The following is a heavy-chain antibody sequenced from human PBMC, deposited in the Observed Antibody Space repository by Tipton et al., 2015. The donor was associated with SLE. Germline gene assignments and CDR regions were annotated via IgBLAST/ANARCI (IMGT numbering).Heavy chain of an antibody. Sequence: TLSLTCAVYGESFSGYYSSWIRQPPGKGLEWIGEISPSVSTNYNPSLKSRVTISVDTSKNQFSLNLRSVTAADTAVYYCARGGTGDGRNPFDPWGQGTLVTVSS. V-gene: IGHV4-34*01. CDR1: GESFSGYY. D-gene: IGHD4-23*01. CDR3: ARGGTGDGRNPFDP. J-gene: IGHJ5*02. CDR2: ISPSVST.